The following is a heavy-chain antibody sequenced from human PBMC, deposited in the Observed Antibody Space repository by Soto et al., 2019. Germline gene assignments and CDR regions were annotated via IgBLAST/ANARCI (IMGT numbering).Heavy chain of an antibody. J-gene: IGHJ4*02. Sequence: PSETLSLTCTVSGDSISSSTYYWGWIRQSPGKGLEWIGNIHYSGSTYYNPSLKSRVTISVDTSKNQFSLKLSSVTAADTAVYYCVSSHSVSGDYRYFEYWGQGPRVTVSS. CDR2: IHYSGST. V-gene: IGHV4-39*01. CDR1: GDSISSSTYY. D-gene: IGHD3-16*02. CDR3: VSSHSVSGDYRYFEY.